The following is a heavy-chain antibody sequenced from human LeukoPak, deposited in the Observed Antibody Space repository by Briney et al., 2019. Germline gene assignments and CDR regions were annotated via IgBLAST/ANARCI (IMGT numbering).Heavy chain of an antibody. CDR3: VKDELLLWFGELGGSTFDI. CDR2: ISSNGGST. D-gene: IGHD3-10*01. J-gene: IGHJ3*02. CDR1: GFPFSSYA. V-gene: IGHV3-64D*09. Sequence: HPGGSLRLSCSASGFPFSSYAMHWVRQAPGKGLEYVSAISSNGGSTYYADSVKGRFTISRDNSKNTLYLQMSSLRAEDTAVYYCVKDELLLWFGELGGSTFDIWGQGTMVTVSS.